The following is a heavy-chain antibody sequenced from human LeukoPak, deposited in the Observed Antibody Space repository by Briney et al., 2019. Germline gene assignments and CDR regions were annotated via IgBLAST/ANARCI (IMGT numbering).Heavy chain of an antibody. J-gene: IGHJ5*02. CDR1: GFTFSSYS. CDR3: ARDNSYCSGGSCYVWFDP. Sequence: PGGSLRLSCAASGFTFSSYSMNWIRQAPGKGLEWVSSISSSSSYIYYADSVKGRFTISRDNAKNSLYLQMNSLRAEDTAVYYCARDNSYCSGGSCYVWFDPWGQGTLVTVSS. CDR2: ISSSSSYI. D-gene: IGHD2-15*01. V-gene: IGHV3-21*04.